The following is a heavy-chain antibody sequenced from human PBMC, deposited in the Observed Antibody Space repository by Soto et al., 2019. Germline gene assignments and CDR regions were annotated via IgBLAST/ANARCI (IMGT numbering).Heavy chain of an antibody. J-gene: IGHJ4*02. CDR3: ATERGIYSSGSYYFDY. CDR2: FDPEDGET. CDR1: GYPLTELS. Sequence: ASVKVSCKVSGYPLTELSMHWVRQAPGKGLEWMGGFDPEDGETIYAQKSKGRVTMTEDTFTDTAYMGLSSLRSEDTAVYYCATERGIYSSGSYYFDYWGQGTVVTVSS. V-gene: IGHV1-24*01. D-gene: IGHD6-19*01.